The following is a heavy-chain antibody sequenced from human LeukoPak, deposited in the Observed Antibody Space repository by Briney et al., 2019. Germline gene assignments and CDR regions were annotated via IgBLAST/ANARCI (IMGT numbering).Heavy chain of an antibody. CDR1: GFTFNNYA. J-gene: IGHJ4*02. CDR2: ISISGDGT. CDR3: AKTDEVVAINDY. Sequence: GGSLRLSCAGSGFTFNNYAMSWVRQTPRKGLEWVSTISISGDGTYYADPVKGRFTISRDNSKNTLYLQMNSLRAEDTAVYYCAKTDEVVAINDYWGQGTLVTVSS. V-gene: IGHV3-23*01. D-gene: IGHD3-22*01.